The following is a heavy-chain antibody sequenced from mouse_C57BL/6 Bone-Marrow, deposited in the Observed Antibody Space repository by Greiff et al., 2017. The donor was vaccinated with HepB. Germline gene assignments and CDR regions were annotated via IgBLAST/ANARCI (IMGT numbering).Heavy chain of an antibody. D-gene: IGHD3-2*02. CDR2: INYDGSST. CDR1: GFTFSDYY. J-gene: IGHJ3*01. Sequence: EVQRVESEGGLVQPGSSMKLSCTASGFTFSDYYMAWVRQVPEKGLEWVANINYDGSSTYYLDSLKSRFIISRDNAKNILYLQMSSLKSEDTATYYCAREEGAAQARGWFAYWGQGTLVTVSA. V-gene: IGHV5-16*01. CDR3: AREEGAAQARGWFAY.